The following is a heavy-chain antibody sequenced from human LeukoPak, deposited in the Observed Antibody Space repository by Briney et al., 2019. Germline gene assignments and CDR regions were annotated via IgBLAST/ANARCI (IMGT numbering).Heavy chain of an antibody. CDR2: IYYSGST. CDR3: ARFIYYGSGSYYYFDY. V-gene: IGHV4-39*07. CDR1: GGSISSSSYY. J-gene: IGHJ4*02. D-gene: IGHD3-10*01. Sequence: SETLSLTCTVSGGSISSSSYYWGWIRQPPGKGLEWIGSIYYSGSTYYNPSLMSRVTISVDTSKNQFSLKLSSVTAADTAVYYCARFIYYGSGSYYYFDYWGQGTLVTVSS.